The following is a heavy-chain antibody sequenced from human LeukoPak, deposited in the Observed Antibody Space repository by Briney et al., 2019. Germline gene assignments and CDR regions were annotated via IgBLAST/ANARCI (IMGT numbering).Heavy chain of an antibody. CDR3: ARVGIVVVPAALDY. CDR1: GYTFTGYY. Sequence: ASVKVSCKASGYTFTGYYMLWVRQAPGQGLEWMGWINPNSGVTTYAQKFQGRVTMTRDTSISTAYMELSRLRSDDQAVYYCARVGIVVVPAALDYWGQGNLVTVSS. J-gene: IGHJ4*02. D-gene: IGHD2-2*01. CDR2: INPNSGVT. V-gene: IGHV1-2*02.